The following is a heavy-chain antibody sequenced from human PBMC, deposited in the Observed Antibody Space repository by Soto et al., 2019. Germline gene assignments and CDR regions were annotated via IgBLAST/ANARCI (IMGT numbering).Heavy chain of an antibody. CDR2: IKQDGSEK. CDR3: ARSMIVVVIPFDY. V-gene: IGHV3-7*03. CDR1: GFTFSSYW. J-gene: IGHJ4*02. Sequence: GGSLRLSCAASGFTFSSYWMSWVRQAPGKGLEWVANIKQDGSEKYYVDSVKGRFTISRDNAKNSLYLQMNSLRAEDTAVYCCARSMIVVVIPFDYWGQGTLVTVSS. D-gene: IGHD3-22*01.